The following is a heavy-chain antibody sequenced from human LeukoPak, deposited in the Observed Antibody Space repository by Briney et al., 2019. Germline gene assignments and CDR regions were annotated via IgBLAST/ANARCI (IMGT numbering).Heavy chain of an antibody. V-gene: IGHV4-59*08. D-gene: IGHD6-19*01. CDR1: GGSISSYY. J-gene: IGHJ4*02. CDR3: ARHGWAVAGTGVWYFDY. CDR2: IYYSGST. Sequence: SETLSLTCTVSGGSISSYYWSWIRQPPGKGLEWIGYIYYSGSTNYNPSLKSRVTISVDTSKNQFSLKLSSVTAAGTAVYYCARHGWAVAGTGVWYFDYWGQGTLVTVSS.